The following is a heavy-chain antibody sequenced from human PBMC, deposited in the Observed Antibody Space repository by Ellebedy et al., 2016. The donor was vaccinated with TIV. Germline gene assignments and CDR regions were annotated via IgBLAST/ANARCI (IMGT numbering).Heavy chain of an antibody. CDR1: GFTFADYA. CDR2: ISWNSGSL. D-gene: IGHD2-2*01. Sequence: GGSLRLSCAASGFTFADYAMHWVRQAPGKGLEWVSGISWNSGSLGYADSVKGRFTISRDNAKNTLYLQMNSLRAEDTAVYYCARGGLTAASDYWGQGTLVTVSS. V-gene: IGHV3-9*01. J-gene: IGHJ4*02. CDR3: ARGGLTAASDY.